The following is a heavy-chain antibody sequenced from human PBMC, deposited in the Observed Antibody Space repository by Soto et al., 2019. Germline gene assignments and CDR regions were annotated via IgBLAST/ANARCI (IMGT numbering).Heavy chain of an antibody. CDR2: ISYDGSNK. D-gene: IGHD5-12*01. CDR1: GFTFSSYT. V-gene: IGHV3-30*14. CDR3: AREDGYRGGDAFDI. J-gene: IGHJ3*02. Sequence: GSLSLSCAASGFTFSSYTMHWVRQAPGKGLEWVALISYDGSNKYYADSVKGRFTISRDNSKNTLYLQMNSLRAEDTAVYYCAREDGYRGGDAFDIWGQGTMVTVSS.